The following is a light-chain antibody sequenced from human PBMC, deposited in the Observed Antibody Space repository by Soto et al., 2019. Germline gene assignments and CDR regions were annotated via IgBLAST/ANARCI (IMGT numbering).Light chain of an antibody. CDR2: TNN. CDR1: SSNIGSNT. CDR3: AAWDDSLNGYV. V-gene: IGLV1-44*01. Sequence: VLTQPPSASGTPGQRVTISCSGSSSNIGSNTVNWYQQLPGTAPKLLIYTNNKRPSGVPDRFSGSKSGTSASLAISGLQSDDEANYSCAAWDDSLNGYVFGTGTKVTVL. J-gene: IGLJ1*01.